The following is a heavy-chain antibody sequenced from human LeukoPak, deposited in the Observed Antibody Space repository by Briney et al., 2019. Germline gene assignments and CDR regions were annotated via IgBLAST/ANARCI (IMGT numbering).Heavy chain of an antibody. CDR3: ATRTRINYSDSSGFQY. CDR1: GFTFSEYY. D-gene: IGHD3-22*01. CDR2: ISGIAGTI. V-gene: IGHV3-11*04. Sequence: GGSLRLSRAGSGFTFSEYYMSWIRQAPGKGLEWISYISGIAGTIKYADSVKGRFTISRDNAKNSLYLQMNSLRVDDTAVYYCATRTRINYSDSSGFQYWGQGTLVTVSS. J-gene: IGHJ1*01.